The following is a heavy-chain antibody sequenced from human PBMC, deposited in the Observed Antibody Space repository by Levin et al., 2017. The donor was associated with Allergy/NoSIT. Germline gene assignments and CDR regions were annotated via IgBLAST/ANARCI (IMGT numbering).Heavy chain of an antibody. CDR1: GGSVSVTNYY. D-gene: IGHD6-25*01. Sequence: TGGSLRLSCAVSGGSVSVTNYYWSWIRQPPGKGLEWIGYIFYSGTTSYNPSLRSRVTISLDTSKSQFSLKLTSVTAADTAIYYCAREGAAKFDLWGQGTLVTVSS. CDR3: AREGAAKFDL. J-gene: IGHJ4*02. V-gene: IGHV4-61*01. CDR2: IFYSGTT.